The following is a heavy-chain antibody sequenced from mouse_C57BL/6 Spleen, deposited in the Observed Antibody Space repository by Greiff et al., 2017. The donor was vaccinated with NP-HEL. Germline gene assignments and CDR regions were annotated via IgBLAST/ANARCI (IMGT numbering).Heavy chain of an antibody. CDR1: GYTFTEYT. Sequence: QVQRVESGAELVKPGASVKLSCKASGYTFTEYTIHWVKQRSGQGLGWIGWFYPGSGSIKYNEKVKDKATLTADNSSSTVYMEFSRLTSEDSAVYFCARDEGAIATVVAPFDYWGQGTTLTVSS. D-gene: IGHD1-1*01. CDR3: ARDEGAIATVVAPFDY. J-gene: IGHJ2*01. V-gene: IGHV1-62-2*01. CDR2: FYPGSGSI.